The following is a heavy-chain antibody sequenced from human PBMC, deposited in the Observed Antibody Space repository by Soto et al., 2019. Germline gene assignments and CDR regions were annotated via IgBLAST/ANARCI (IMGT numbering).Heavy chain of an antibody. D-gene: IGHD6-19*01. Sequence: PGGSLRLSCAASGFTFDDYTMHWVRQAPGKGLEWVSLISWDGGSTYYADSVKGRFTISRDNSKNSLYLQMNSLRTEDTALYYCAKDMGSSGWSGMHVCGQGTTVTV. J-gene: IGHJ6*02. CDR2: ISWDGGST. CDR3: AKDMGSSGWSGMHV. CDR1: GFTFDDYT. V-gene: IGHV3-43*01.